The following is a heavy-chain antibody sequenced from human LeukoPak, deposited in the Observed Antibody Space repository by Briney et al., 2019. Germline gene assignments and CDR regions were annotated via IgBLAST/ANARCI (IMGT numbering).Heavy chain of an antibody. D-gene: IGHD2-8*02. CDR1: GYSISSGYY. J-gene: IGHJ4*02. CDR2: IYHSGST. CDR3: ARTPTNTGDFDY. V-gene: IGHV4-38-2*02. Sequence: SETLSLTCTVSGYSISSGYYWGWIRQPPGKGLEWIGSIYHSGSTYYNPPLKSRVTISVDTSKNQFSLKLSSVTAADTAVYYCARTPTNTGDFDYWGQGTLVTVSS.